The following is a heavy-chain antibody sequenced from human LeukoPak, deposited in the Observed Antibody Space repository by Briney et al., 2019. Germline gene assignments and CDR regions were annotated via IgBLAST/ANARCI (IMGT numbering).Heavy chain of an antibody. J-gene: IGHJ4*02. CDR3: ASLGVGARVDY. CDR2: INPSGGST. D-gene: IGHD1-26*01. CDR1: GYTFTSYY. V-gene: IGHV1-46*01. Sequence: ASVKVSCKSSGYTFTSYYMHWVRQAPGQGLEWMGIINPSGGSTSYAQKFQGRVTMTRDTSTSTVYMELSSLRSEDTAVYYCASLGVGARVDYWAREPWSPSPQ.